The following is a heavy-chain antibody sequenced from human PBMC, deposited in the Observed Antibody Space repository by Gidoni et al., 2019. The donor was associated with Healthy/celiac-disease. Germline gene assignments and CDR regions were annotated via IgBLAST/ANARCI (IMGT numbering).Heavy chain of an antibody. J-gene: IGHJ5*02. Sequence: QVQLQQWGAGLLKPSETLSLTCAVYGGSFSGYYWSWIRQPPGKGLEWIGEINHSGSTNYNPSLKSRVTISVDTSKNQFSLKLSSVTAADTAVYYCARGGLCSGGSCYSEWFDPWGQGTLVTVSS. CDR3: ARGGLCSGGSCYSEWFDP. D-gene: IGHD2-15*01. CDR2: INHSGST. CDR1: GGSFSGYY. V-gene: IGHV4-34*01.